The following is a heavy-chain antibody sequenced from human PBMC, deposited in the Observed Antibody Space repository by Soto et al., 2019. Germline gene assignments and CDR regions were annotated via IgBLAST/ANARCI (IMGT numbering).Heavy chain of an antibody. D-gene: IGHD5-12*01. V-gene: IGHV3-11*01. CDR2: ISDRGSTI. J-gene: IGHJ4*02. Sequence: GGSLRLSCVVSGFTLSDYYISWVRQAPGKGLEWLSYISDRGSTIYYADSVKGRFTISRDNAKNSLYLQMNSLRAEDTAVYYCALDSTYDSSARFFDYWGQGALVTVSS. CDR3: ALDSTYDSSARFFDY. CDR1: GFTLSDYY.